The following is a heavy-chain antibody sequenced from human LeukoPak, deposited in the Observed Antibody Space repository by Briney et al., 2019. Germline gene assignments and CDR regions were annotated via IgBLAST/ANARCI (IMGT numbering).Heavy chain of an antibody. J-gene: IGHJ6*02. V-gene: IGHV3-9*01. CDR1: GFTFDDYA. Sequence: GGSLRLSCTVSGFTFDDYAMHWVRHTPGKGLEWVAGITWNRDNIGYGDSVKGRFTISRDNARNSLYLQMNSLRAEDTAVYYCAIPPLSGTGSSRPLAGMDVWGQGTTVTVSS. D-gene: IGHD3-10*01. CDR3: AIPPLSGTGSSRPLAGMDV. CDR2: ITWNRDNI.